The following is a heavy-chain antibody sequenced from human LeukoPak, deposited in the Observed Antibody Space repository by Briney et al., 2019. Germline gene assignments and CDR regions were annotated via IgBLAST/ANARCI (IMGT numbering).Heavy chain of an antibody. CDR1: GYTFTSYY. CDR3: TRDFGMKDYYDSSGYFPYY. Sequence: ASVKVSCKASGYTFTSYYMHWVRQAPGQGLEWMGIINPSGGSTSYAQKFQGRVTMTRDTSTSTVYMELSSLRSEDTAVYYCTRDFGMKDYYDSSGYFPYYWGQGTLVTVSS. V-gene: IGHV1-46*01. CDR2: INPSGGST. D-gene: IGHD3-22*01. J-gene: IGHJ4*02.